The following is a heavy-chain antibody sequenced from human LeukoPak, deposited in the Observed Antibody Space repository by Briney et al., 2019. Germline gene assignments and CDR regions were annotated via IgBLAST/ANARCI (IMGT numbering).Heavy chain of an antibody. D-gene: IGHD4-17*01. CDR1: GGSISSYY. Sequence: PSETLSLTCTVSGGSISSYYWSWIRQPPGKGLEWIGDIYYSGSTNYNPSLKSRVTISVDTSKNQFSLKLSSVTAADTAVYYCARGYGDYRFDYWGQGTLVTVSS. J-gene: IGHJ4*02. CDR3: ARGYGDYRFDY. V-gene: IGHV4-59*01. CDR2: IYYSGST.